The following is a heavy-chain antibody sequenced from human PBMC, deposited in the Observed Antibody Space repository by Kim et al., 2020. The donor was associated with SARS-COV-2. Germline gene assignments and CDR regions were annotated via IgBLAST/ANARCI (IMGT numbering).Heavy chain of an antibody. CDR1: GDSFSTYS. CDR3: AGGGALGYFDL. V-gene: IGHV4-59*01. Sequence: SETLSLTCTVSGDSFSTYSWSWIRQPPGKGLEWLGSIYDSGSPNLDPSLRSRVSISVDTSRNEFSLKLSSLTAADTAVYYCAGGGALGYFDLWCRGTLVTVST. D-gene: IGHD1-1*01. J-gene: IGHJ2*01. CDR2: IYDSGSP.